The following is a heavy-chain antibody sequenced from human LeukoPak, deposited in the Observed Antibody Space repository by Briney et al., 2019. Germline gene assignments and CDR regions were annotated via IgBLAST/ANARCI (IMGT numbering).Heavy chain of an antibody. V-gene: IGHV4-4*02. CDR1: GXSISSSNW. CDR2: IYHSGST. J-gene: IGHJ3*02. Sequence: SETLSHTCAVSGXSISSSNWWSWVRQPPGKGLEWIGEIYHSGSTNYNPSLKSRVTISVDKSKNQFSLKLSSVTAADTAVYYCARDQALTTVTTSDAFDIWGQGTMVTVSS. CDR3: ARDQALTTVTTSDAFDI. D-gene: IGHD4-17*01.